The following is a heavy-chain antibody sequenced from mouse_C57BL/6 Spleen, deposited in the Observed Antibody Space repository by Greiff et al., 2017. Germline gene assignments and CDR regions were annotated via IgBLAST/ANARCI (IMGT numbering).Heavy chain of an antibody. D-gene: IGHD2-5*01. CDR1: GYTFTSYW. CDR2: IHPNSGST. J-gene: IGHJ4*01. V-gene: IGHV1-64*01. Sequence: QVQLQQPGAELVKPGASVKLSCKASGYTFTSYWMHWVKQRPGQGLEWIGMIHPNSGSTNYNEKFKSKATLTVDKSSSTAYMQLSSLTSEDSAVYYCARWAYYSNYGGIYAMDYWGQGTSVTVSS. CDR3: ARWAYYSNYGGIYAMDY.